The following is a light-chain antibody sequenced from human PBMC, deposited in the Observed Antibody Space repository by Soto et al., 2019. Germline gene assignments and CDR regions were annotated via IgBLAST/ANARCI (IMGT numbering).Light chain of an antibody. Sequence: IQMTQSPSSLSASVGDRVTISCRASQGIGNAIGWYQQKPGKPPKVLIYGASNLRSGVPSRFSGSGSGTDFTLTIRRLQPEDFATYYCQQSYSTPLTFGGGTKV. J-gene: IGKJ4*01. CDR3: QQSYSTPLT. V-gene: IGKV1-39*01. CDR2: GAS. CDR1: QGIGNA.